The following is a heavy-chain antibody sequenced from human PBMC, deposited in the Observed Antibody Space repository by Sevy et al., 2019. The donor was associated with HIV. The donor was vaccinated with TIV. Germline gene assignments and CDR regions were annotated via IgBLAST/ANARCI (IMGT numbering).Heavy chain of an antibody. CDR3: ASGSFDSTGYPFDY. Sequence: AGSLRLSCAASGFTFSIYTMNWVRQAPGKELEWVSSISSSSTYIYYADSVRGRFTISRDNAKNSLYLQMHSLRAEDTAVYYCASGSFDSTGYPFDYWGQGTLVTVSS. CDR1: GFTFSIYT. V-gene: IGHV3-21*01. CDR2: ISSSSTYI. D-gene: IGHD3-22*01. J-gene: IGHJ4*02.